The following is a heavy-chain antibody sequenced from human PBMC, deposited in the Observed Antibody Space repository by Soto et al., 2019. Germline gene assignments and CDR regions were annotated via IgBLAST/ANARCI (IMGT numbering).Heavy chain of an antibody. Sequence: QVQLVQSGAEVKKPGASVKVSCKASGYTFTSYGISWVRQAPGQGLEWMGWISAYNGNTNYAQKLQGRVTMTTDTSTGDGDLERRRLRSDVASLYYCARGWWEFDPWGQGTLVTVSS. D-gene: IGHD1-26*01. V-gene: IGHV1-18*01. CDR2: ISAYNGNT. J-gene: IGHJ5*02. CDR1: GYTFTSYG. CDR3: ARGWWEFDP.